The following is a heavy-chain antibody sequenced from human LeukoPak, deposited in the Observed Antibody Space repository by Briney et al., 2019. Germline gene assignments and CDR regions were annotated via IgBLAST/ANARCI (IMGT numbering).Heavy chain of an antibody. V-gene: IGHV3-33*01. CDR1: GFTFSSYD. Sequence: GGSLRLSCAASGFTFSSYDMHWVRQAPGKGLEWVAVIWYDGSNRYFAESVKGRFTISRDNAKNSLYLQMNSLRAEDTAVYYCARRDTAMVPYYFDYWGQGTLVTASS. CDR3: ARRDTAMVPYYFDY. D-gene: IGHD5-18*01. J-gene: IGHJ4*02. CDR2: IWYDGSNR.